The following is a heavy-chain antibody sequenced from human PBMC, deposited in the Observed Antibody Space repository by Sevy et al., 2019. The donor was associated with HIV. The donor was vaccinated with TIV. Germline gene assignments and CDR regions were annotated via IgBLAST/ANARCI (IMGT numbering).Heavy chain of an antibody. Sequence: GGSLRLSCAASGFTFSSYAMHWVRQAPGKGLEWVAVISYDGSNKYYADSVKGRFTISRDNSKNTLYLQMNSLRAEDTAVYYCARDRVLRFLEWLPYGMDVWGQGTTVTVSS. V-gene: IGHV3-30-3*01. CDR2: ISYDGSNK. CDR3: ARDRVLRFLEWLPYGMDV. D-gene: IGHD3-3*01. CDR1: GFTFSSYA. J-gene: IGHJ6*01.